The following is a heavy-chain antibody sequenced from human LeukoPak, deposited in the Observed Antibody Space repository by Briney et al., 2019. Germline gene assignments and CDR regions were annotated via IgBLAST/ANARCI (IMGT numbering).Heavy chain of an antibody. D-gene: IGHD2-15*01. CDR1: GGTLTSHA. J-gene: IGHJ4*02. CDR3: ARRDRHCSGGSCYSSFDY. V-gene: IGHV1-69*01. CDR2: IIPIFGTT. Sequence: SVKVSCKASGGTLTSHAFSWMRQAPGQGLEWMGGIIPIFGTTKYAQEFQGRVTITADESTSTVYMDLSSLRSEDTAVYYCARRDRHCSGGSCYSSFDYWGQGTLVIVSS.